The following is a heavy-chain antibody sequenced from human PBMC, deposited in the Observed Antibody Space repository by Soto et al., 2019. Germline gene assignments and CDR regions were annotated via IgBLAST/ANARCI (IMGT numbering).Heavy chain of an antibody. CDR2: IDYSGTT. Sequence: QVQFQESGPGLVKPSETLSLSCTVSGVSLSSSGHWWNWVRQHPGKGLEWIGYIDYSGTTHYNPSLKNRVVMSIDPSKNQFSLNVNSVTAADTALYFCSLGMFMDVWGRGTTVTVSS. D-gene: IGHD7-27*01. J-gene: IGHJ6*03. V-gene: IGHV4-31*03. CDR1: GVSLSSSGHW. CDR3: SLGMFMDV.